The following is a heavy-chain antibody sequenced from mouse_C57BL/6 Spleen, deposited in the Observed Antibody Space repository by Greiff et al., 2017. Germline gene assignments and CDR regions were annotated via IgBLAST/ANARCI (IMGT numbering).Heavy chain of an antibody. J-gene: IGHJ4*01. CDR1: GYSFTGYF. Sequence: EVKLEESGPELVKPGASVKISCKASGYSFTGYFMNWVKQSHGKSLEWIGRINPYNGDTFYNQKFKGKATLTVDKSSSTAHMELLSLTSEDFAVYYCARDYDYEHYAMDYWGQGTSVTVSS. CDR3: ARDYDYEHYAMDY. D-gene: IGHD2-4*01. V-gene: IGHV1-37*01. CDR2: INPYNGDT.